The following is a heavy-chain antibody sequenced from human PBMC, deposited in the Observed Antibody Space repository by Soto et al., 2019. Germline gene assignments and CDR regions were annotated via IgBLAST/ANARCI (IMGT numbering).Heavy chain of an antibody. D-gene: IGHD3-10*01. Sequence: QVQLVQSGAEVKKPGASVKVSCKASGYTFTSHGISWVRQAPGQGLEWMGWIRAYNGNTKYAQKLQGRVPMTTDTATSTDYMELKRRRANDTAVYYCARDYGFGELFEPWCQGTLVTVCS. CDR1: GYTFTSHG. J-gene: IGHJ5*02. CDR3: ARDYGFGELFEP. V-gene: IGHV1-18*01. CDR2: IRAYNGNT.